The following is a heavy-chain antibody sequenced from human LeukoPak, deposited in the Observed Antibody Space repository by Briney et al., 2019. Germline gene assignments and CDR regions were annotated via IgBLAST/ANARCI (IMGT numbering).Heavy chain of an antibody. Sequence: PGGSLRLSCAASGFTFSNNAMSWVRQAPGKGLEWVSTITGDGGTTYYADSVKGRFTISRDNSKNTLYLQMNSLRAEDTAVYYCAKARDLVTVRAHFDYWGQGTLVTVSS. J-gene: IGHJ4*02. CDR3: AKARDLVTVRAHFDY. CDR2: ITGDGGTT. V-gene: IGHV3-23*01. CDR1: GFTFSNNA. D-gene: IGHD4-11*01.